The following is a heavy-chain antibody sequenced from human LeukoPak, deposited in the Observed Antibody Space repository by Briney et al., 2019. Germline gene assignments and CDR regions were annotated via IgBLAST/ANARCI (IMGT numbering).Heavy chain of an antibody. CDR3: AREGGSGYYVDA. Sequence: PGGSLRLSCAASGFTFSSYAMHWVRQAPGKGLEWVAVISYDGSNKYYADSVKGRFTISRDNSKNTLYLQMNSLRAEDTAVYYCAREGGSGYYVDACCQGTLVTVSS. V-gene: IGHV3-30*04. D-gene: IGHD3-22*01. J-gene: IGHJ5*02. CDR1: GFTFSSYA. CDR2: ISYDGSNK.